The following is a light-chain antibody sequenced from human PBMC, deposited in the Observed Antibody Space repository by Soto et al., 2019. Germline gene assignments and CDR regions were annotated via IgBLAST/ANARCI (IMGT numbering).Light chain of an antibody. CDR2: GVS. J-gene: IGLJ1*01. CDR3: YSYAGNNRV. Sequence: QSALAQPPSVSGSPGQSVTISCTGTSSHVSDYYRFSWYQHLPGSAPKLLIYGVSNRPSGVPDRFSGSRPANTASLTISGLLAEDEADYYCYSYAGNNRVFGTGTKVTVL. CDR1: SSHVSDYYR. V-gene: IGLV2-18*02.